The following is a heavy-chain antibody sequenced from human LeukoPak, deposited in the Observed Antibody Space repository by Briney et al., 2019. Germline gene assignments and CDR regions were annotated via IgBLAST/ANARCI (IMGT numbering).Heavy chain of an antibody. CDR1: GYSFTSYW. CDR2: IDPSDSYT. V-gene: IGHV5-10-1*01. Sequence: GESLKISCEGSGYSFTSYWISWVRQMPGKGLEWMGRIDPSDSYTNYSPSFQGHVTISADKSISTAYLQWSSLKASDTAIYFCARRISGYYIDYWGQGTLVTVSS. CDR3: ARRISGYYIDY. D-gene: IGHD1-26*01. J-gene: IGHJ4*02.